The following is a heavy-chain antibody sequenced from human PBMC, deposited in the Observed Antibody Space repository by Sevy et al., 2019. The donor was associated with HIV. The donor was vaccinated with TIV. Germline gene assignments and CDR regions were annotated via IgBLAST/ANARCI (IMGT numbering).Heavy chain of an antibody. CDR1: GGSISSYY. V-gene: IGHV4-59*08. CDR3: ARHHPWDSTYYDFWSGSGPNWYFDL. CDR2: IYYSGST. J-gene: IGHJ2*01. D-gene: IGHD3-3*01. Sequence: SETLSLTCTVSGGSISSYYWSWIRQPPGKGLEWIGYIYYSGSTNYNPSLKSRVPISVVTSKNQFSLKLSSVTAADTAVYYCARHHPWDSTYYDFWSGSGPNWYFDLWGRGTLVTVSS.